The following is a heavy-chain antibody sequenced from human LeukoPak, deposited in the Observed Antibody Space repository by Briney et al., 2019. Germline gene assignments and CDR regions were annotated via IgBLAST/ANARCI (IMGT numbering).Heavy chain of an antibody. Sequence: ASVKVSCKASGYTFTGYYMHWVRQAPGQGLEWMGWINPNSGGTNYAQKFQGRVTMTRNTSISTAYMELSSLRSEDTAVYYCARDRHMVRGARNWFDRWGQGTLVTVSS. V-gene: IGHV1-2*02. D-gene: IGHD3-10*01. J-gene: IGHJ5*02. CDR3: ARDRHMVRGARNWFDR. CDR2: INPNSGGT. CDR1: GYTFTGYY.